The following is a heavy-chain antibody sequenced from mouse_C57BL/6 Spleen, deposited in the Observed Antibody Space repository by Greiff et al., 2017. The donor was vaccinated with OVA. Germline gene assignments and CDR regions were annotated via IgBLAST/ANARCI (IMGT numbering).Heavy chain of an antibody. D-gene: IGHD1-1*01. J-gene: IGHJ1*03. CDR2: IDPSDSYT. V-gene: IGHV1-69*01. CDR3: ARGGSGSSYLWYFDV. Sequence: VQLQQPGAELVMPGASVKLSCKASGYTFTSYWMHWVKQRPGQGLEWIGEIDPSDSYTNYNQKFKGKSTLTVDKSSSTAYMQLSSLTSEDSAVYYGARGGSGSSYLWYFDVWGTGTTVTVSS. CDR1: GYTFTSYW.